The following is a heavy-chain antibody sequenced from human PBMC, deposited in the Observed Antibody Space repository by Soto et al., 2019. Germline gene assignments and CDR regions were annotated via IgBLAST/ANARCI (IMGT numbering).Heavy chain of an antibody. CDR3: ARDSTLWFLDYYYYGMDV. Sequence: PGGSLRLSCAASGFTFSSYAMHWVRQAPGKGLEWVAVISYDGSNKYYADSVKGRLTISRDNSKNTLYLQMNSLRAEDTAVYYCARDSTLWFLDYYYYGMDVWGQGTTVTVSS. CDR1: GFTFSSYA. D-gene: IGHD3-10*01. J-gene: IGHJ6*02. V-gene: IGHV3-30-3*01. CDR2: ISYDGSNK.